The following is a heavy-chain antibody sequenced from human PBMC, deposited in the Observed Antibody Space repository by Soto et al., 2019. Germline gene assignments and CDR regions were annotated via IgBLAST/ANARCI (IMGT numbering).Heavy chain of an antibody. CDR1: GFTFSSYW. V-gene: IGHV3-7*01. J-gene: IGHJ4*02. D-gene: IGHD6-19*01. Sequence: GGSLRLSCAASGFTFSSYWMSWVRQAPGKGLEWVANIKQDGSEKYYVDSVKGRFTISRDNAKNSLYLQMNSLRAEDTAVYYCARVTAVAVSPFDYWGQGTLVTVSS. CDR2: IKQDGSEK. CDR3: ARVTAVAVSPFDY.